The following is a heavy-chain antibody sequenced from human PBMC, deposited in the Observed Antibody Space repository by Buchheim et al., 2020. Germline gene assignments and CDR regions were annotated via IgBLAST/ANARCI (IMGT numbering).Heavy chain of an antibody. CDR3: ARVGCSSTSCYSISSVIDP. CDR2: IYYSGST. Sequence: QVQLQESGPGLVKPSQTLSLTCTVSGGSISSGDYYWSWIRQPPGKGLEWIGYIYYSGSTYYNPSLKSRVTISVDTSKNQFALKLSSVTAADTAVYYCARVGCSSTSCYSISSVIDPWGQGTL. J-gene: IGHJ5*02. V-gene: IGHV4-30-4*01. D-gene: IGHD2-2*02. CDR1: GGSISSGDYY.